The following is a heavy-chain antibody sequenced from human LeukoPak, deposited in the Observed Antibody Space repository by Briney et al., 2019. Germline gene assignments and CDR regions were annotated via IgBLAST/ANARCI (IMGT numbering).Heavy chain of an antibody. CDR1: GGSISSSSYY. J-gene: IGHJ5*02. V-gene: IGHV4-39*01. CDR3: ARRDNDSSGYYCWFDP. Sequence: SETLSLTCTVSGGSISSSSYYWDWIRQPPGKGLEWIGSIYYSGSTYYNPSLKSRVTISVDTSKNQFSLKLSSVTAADTAVYYCARRDNDSSGYYCWFDPWGQGTLVTVSS. CDR2: IYYSGST. D-gene: IGHD3-22*01.